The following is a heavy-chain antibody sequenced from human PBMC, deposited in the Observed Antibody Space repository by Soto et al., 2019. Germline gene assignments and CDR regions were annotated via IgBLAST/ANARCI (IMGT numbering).Heavy chain of an antibody. CDR2: ISSDGYTK. CDR3: ARAPTSRLDY. Sequence: QVQLVESGGGVVQPGRSLRLSCSASGFTFSTFAVHWVRQAPGKGLEWVAVISSDGYTKYYTDSAKGRFTISRDNSKNTLFLQMNGLRTEDTAMYYCARAPTSRLDYWGQGTLVTVSS. V-gene: IGHV3-30-3*01. J-gene: IGHJ4*02. CDR1: GFTFSTFA.